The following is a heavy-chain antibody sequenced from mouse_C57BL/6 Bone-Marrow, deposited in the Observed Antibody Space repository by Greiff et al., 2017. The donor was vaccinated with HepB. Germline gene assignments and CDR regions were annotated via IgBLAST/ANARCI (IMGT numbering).Heavy chain of an antibody. Sequence: VQLQESGPGLVAPSQSLSITCTVSGFSLTSYAISWVRQPPGKGLEWLGVIWTGGGTTYNSALKSRLSISKDNSKSQVFLKMNSLQTDDTARYYWAREGITAWDYWGKGTSVTVSS. J-gene: IGHJ4*01. CDR1: GFSLTSYA. CDR2: IWTGGGT. V-gene: IGHV2-9-1*01. D-gene: IGHD1-2*01. CDR3: AREGITAWDY.